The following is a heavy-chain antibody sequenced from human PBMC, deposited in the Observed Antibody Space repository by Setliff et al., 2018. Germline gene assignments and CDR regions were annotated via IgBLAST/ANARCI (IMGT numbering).Heavy chain of an antibody. CDR1: GFTFRRYT. D-gene: IGHD6-13*01. J-gene: IGHJ6*03. Sequence: RLSCAASGFTFRRYTMNWVRQAPGKGLEWVSYISSSSSTIYYADSVKGRFTISRDNAKNSLYLQMNSLRAEDTAVYYCARARGSSWLFYYMDVWGKGTTVTAP. V-gene: IGHV3-48*01. CDR3: ARARGSSWLFYYMDV. CDR2: ISSSSSTI.